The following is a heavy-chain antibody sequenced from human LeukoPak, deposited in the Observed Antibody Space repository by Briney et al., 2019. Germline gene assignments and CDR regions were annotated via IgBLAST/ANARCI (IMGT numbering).Heavy chain of an antibody. Sequence: GRSLRLSCAASGFTFDDYAMHWVRQAPGKGLEWVSGISWNSGSIGYADSVKGRFTISRDNAKNSLYLQMNSLRAEDTALYYCARENLNWFDPWGQGTLVTVSS. J-gene: IGHJ5*02. CDR1: GFTFDDYA. V-gene: IGHV3-9*01. CDR2: ISWNSGSI. CDR3: ARENLNWFDP.